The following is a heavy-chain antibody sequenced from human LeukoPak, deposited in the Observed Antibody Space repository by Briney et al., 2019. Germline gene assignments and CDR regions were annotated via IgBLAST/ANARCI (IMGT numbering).Heavy chain of an antibody. J-gene: IGHJ4*02. V-gene: IGHV3-30-3*01. D-gene: IGHD3-22*01. CDR2: ISYDGSNK. CDR3: ARSYDSSGYYFFPNPFYFDY. Sequence: GGSLRLSCAASGFTFSSYAMHWVRQAPGKGLEWVAVISYDGSNKYYADSVKGRFTISRDNSKNTLYLQMNSLRAEDTAVYYCARSYDSSGYYFFPNPFYFDYWGQGTLVTVSS. CDR1: GFTFSSYA.